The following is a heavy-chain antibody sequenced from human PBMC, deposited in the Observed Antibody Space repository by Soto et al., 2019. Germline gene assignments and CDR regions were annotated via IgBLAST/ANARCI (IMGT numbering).Heavy chain of an antibody. V-gene: IGHV3-23*01. CDR2: ISGSGGST. CDR1: GFTFSSYA. CDR3: AKYIRLYYYGMDV. J-gene: IGHJ6*04. Sequence: EVQLLESGGGLVQPGGSLRLSCAASGFTFSSYAMSWVRQAPGKGLEWVSAISGSGGSTYYADSVKGRFTISRDNSKNTRYLQMNSLRAEDTAVYYCAKYIRLYYYGMDVWGKGTTVTVSS.